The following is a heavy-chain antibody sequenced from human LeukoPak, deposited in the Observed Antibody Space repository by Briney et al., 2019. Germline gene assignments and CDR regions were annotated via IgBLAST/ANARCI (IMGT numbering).Heavy chain of an antibody. CDR1: GGSFSGYY. CDR3: ARTVHGTVPPTYGMDV. J-gene: IGHJ6*02. V-gene: IGHV4-34*01. CDR2: INHSGST. D-gene: IGHD2-8*02. Sequence: KPSETLSLTCAVYGGSFSGYYWSWIRQPPGKGLEWIGEINHSGSTNYNPSLKSRVTISVDTSKNQFSLKLSSVTAADTAVYYCARTVHGTVPPTYGMDVWGQGTTVTVSS.